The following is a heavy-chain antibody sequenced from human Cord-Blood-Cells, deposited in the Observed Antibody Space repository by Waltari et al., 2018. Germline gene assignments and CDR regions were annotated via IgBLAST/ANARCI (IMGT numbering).Heavy chain of an antibody. CDR2: FDPEDGET. CDR1: GYTLTDLS. CDR3: ATGGRAAIGRTLFDY. J-gene: IGHJ4*02. D-gene: IGHD2-2*02. Sequence: QVPLVQSAAEVKKPGASVKVSCKVSGYTLTDLSMHWVRQAPGKGLEWMGGFDPEDGETIYAQKFQGRVTMTEDTSTDTAYMELSSLRSEDTAVYYCATGGRAAIGRTLFDYWGQGTLVTVSS. V-gene: IGHV1-24*01.